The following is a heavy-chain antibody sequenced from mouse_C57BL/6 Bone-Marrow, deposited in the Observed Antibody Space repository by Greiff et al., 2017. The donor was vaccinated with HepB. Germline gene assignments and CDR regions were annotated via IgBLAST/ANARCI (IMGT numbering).Heavy chain of an antibody. CDR1: GYTFTSYW. Sequence: QVQLQQPGAELVKPGASVKMSCKASGYTFTSYWITWVKQRPGQGLEWIGDIYPGSGSTNYNEKFKSKATLTVDTSSSTADMQLSSLTSEDSAVYYCARGDDGEAMDYWGQGTSVTVSS. V-gene: IGHV1-55*01. CDR2: IYPGSGST. CDR3: ARGDDGEAMDY. J-gene: IGHJ4*01. D-gene: IGHD2-12*01.